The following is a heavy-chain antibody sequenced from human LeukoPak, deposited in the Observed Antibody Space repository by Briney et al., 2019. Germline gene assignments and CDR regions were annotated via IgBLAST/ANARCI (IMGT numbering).Heavy chain of an antibody. Sequence: ASVKVSCKVSGYTLTELSMHWVRQAPGKGLEWMGWINPNSGGANYAQKFHGRVTMTRDTSISTAHMELRRLRSDDTAVYYCARGLPYDFCSGYPFDYWGQGTLVTVSS. CDR1: GYTLTELS. V-gene: IGHV1-2*02. D-gene: IGHD3-3*01. J-gene: IGHJ4*02. CDR2: INPNSGGA. CDR3: ARGLPYDFCSGYPFDY.